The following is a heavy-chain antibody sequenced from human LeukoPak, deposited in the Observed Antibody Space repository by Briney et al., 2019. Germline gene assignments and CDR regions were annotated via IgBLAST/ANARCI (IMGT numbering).Heavy chain of an antibody. Sequence: ASVKVSCKASGFTFTSSAVHWVRQARGQRHEWIGWIVVGSGNTNYAQRFQERVTITRDMSTSTAYMELSSLRSEDTAVYYCAALINGSGSFVWFDPWGQGTLVTVSS. CDR1: GFTFTSSA. CDR3: AALINGSGSFVWFDP. J-gene: IGHJ5*02. V-gene: IGHV1-58*01. CDR2: IVVGSGNT. D-gene: IGHD3-10*01.